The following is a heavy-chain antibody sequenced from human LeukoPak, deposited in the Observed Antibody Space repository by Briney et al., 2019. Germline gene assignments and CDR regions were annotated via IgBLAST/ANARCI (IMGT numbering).Heavy chain of an antibody. Sequence: GRSLRLSCAASGFTFSSYAMHWVRQAPGKGLEWVAVISYDGSNKYYADSVKGRFTISRDNSKNTLYLQMNSLRAEDTAVYYCARSADEITMIAVVTPYYYYGMDVWGQGTTVTVSS. D-gene: IGHD3-22*01. CDR3: ARSADEITMIAVVTPYYYYGMDV. V-gene: IGHV3-30-3*01. J-gene: IGHJ6*02. CDR1: GFTFSSYA. CDR2: ISYDGSNK.